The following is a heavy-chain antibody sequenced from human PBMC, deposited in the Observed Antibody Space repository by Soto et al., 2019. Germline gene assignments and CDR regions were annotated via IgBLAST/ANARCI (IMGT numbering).Heavy chain of an antibody. D-gene: IGHD5-12*01. J-gene: IGHJ4*02. CDR1: GGSISSYY. CDR3: ASSTMGYSFYDSVLSGPGHFYY. CDR2: IYYSGST. V-gene: IGHV4-59*01. Sequence: SETLSLTCTVSGGSISSYYWSWIRQPPGKGLEWIGYIYYSGSTNYNPSLKSRVTISVDTSKNQFSLKLSSVTAADTAVYYCASSTMGYSFYDSVLSGPGHFYYSGQRTPVPGS.